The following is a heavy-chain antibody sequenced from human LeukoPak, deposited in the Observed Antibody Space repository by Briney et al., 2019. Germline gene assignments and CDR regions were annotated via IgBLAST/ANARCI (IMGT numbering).Heavy chain of an antibody. D-gene: IGHD3-3*01. CDR2: IYSGGST. Sequence: PGGSLRLSCAASGFTVSSNYMSWVRQAPGKGLEWVSVIYSGGSTYYADSVKGRFTISRDNSKNTLYLQMNSLRAEDTAVYYCARGPFFRTIFGVVNSYYYGMDVWGQRTTVTVSS. CDR3: ARGPFFRTIFGVVNSYYYGMDV. J-gene: IGHJ6*02. CDR1: GFTVSSNY. V-gene: IGHV3-53*01.